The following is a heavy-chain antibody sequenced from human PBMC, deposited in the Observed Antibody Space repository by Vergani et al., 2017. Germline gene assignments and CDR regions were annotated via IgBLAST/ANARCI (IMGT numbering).Heavy chain of an antibody. Sequence: QVQLQESGPGLVKPSETLSLTCAVSGGSISSHYWSWIRQPPGKGLEWIGYIYYSGSTNYNPSLKSRVTISVDTSKNQFSRKLSSVTAADTAVYYCARAPYFLRGVAGPYYMDVWGKGTTVTVSS. CDR2: IYYSGST. CDR3: ARAPYFLRGVAGPYYMDV. V-gene: IGHV4-59*11. CDR1: GGSISSHY. J-gene: IGHJ6*03. D-gene: IGHD3-3*01.